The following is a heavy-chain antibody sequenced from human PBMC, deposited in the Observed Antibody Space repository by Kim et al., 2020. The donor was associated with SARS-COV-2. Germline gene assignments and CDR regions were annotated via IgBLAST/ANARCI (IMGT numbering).Heavy chain of an antibody. D-gene: IGHD3-3*01. V-gene: IGHV5-10-1*01. CDR2: IDPSDSYT. Sequence: GESLKISCKGSGYSFTSYWISWVRQMPGKGLEWMGRIDPSDSYTNYSPSFQGHVTISADKSISTTYLQWSSLKASDTAMYYCATEWSGYRYNWFDPWGQGTLVTVSS. CDR3: ATEWSGYRYNWFDP. J-gene: IGHJ5*02. CDR1: GYSFTSYW.